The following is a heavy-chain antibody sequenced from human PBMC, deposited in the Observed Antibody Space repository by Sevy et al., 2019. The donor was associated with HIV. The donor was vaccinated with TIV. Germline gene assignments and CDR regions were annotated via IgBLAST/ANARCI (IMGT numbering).Heavy chain of an antibody. CDR2: ISSSSSTI. D-gene: IGHD3-22*01. V-gene: IGHV3-48*02. CDR1: GFTFSSYS. J-gene: IGHJ6*03. Sequence: GGSLRLSCAASGFTFSSYSMNWVRQAPGKGLEWVSYISSSSSTIYYADSVKGRFTISRDNAKNSLYLQMNSLRDEDTAVYYCAREGYYYDSRGYSYYYMDVWGKGTTVTVSS. CDR3: AREGYYYDSRGYSYYYMDV.